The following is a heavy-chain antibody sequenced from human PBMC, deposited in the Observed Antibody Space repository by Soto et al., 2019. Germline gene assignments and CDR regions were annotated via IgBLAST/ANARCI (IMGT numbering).Heavy chain of an antibody. J-gene: IGHJ6*02. V-gene: IGHV4-39*02. D-gene: IGHD4-4*01. CDR3: VKDVTRVYSYQDMKV. CDR2: IYYSGST. Sequence: SETLSLTCTVSGGSISSSSYYWGWIRQPPGKGLEWIGTIYYSGSTYYNPSLKSRVTISVDTSKNQFSLKLSSVTAADTAVYYCVKDVTRVYSYQDMKVWGQGTPVTVSS. CDR1: GGSISSSSYY.